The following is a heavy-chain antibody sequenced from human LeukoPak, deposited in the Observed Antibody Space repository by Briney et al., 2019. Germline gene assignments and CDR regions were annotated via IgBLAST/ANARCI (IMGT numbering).Heavy chain of an antibody. J-gene: IGHJ4*02. D-gene: IGHD1-26*01. CDR3: AKRSGSYQGYFDY. Sequence: GGSLRLSCVSSGFTFSSYAMSWVRQAPGKGLEWVSTIGGTGVRTYYADSVKGRFTISRDNAKNSLYLQMNSLRAEDTALYYCAKRSGSYQGYFDYWGQGTLVTVSS. CDR2: IGGTGVRT. CDR1: GFTFSSYA. V-gene: IGHV3-23*01.